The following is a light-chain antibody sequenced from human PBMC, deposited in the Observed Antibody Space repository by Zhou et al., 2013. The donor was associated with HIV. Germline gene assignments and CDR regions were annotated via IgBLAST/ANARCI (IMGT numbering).Light chain of an antibody. CDR3: QQYNSDST. CDR1: QSVSSW. V-gene: IGKV1-5*03. CDR2: TAS. Sequence: DIQMTQSPSTLSASVGDRVTITCRASQSVSSWLAWYQQKPGKAPKLLIHTASTLESGVPSRFSGSGSGTKFTLTISGLQPDDSATYYCQQYNSDSTFGGGTKVEIK. J-gene: IGKJ4*01.